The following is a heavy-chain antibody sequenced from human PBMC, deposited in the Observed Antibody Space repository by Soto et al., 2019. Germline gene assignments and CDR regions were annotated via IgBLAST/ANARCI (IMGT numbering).Heavy chain of an antibody. V-gene: IGHV3-72*01. D-gene: IGHD6-25*01. CDR2: SRNKANSYTT. CDR1: GFTFSDHY. CDR3: GRTRAAGGDYGMDV. Sequence: EVQLVESGGGLVQPGGSLRLSCVVSGFTFSDHYMDWVRQAPGEGLEWVGRSRNKANSYTTEYAASVKGRFTVSRDDSKNSFYLQMNSLKTEDTAVYYCGRTRAAGGDYGMDVWGQGTTVTVSS. J-gene: IGHJ6*02.